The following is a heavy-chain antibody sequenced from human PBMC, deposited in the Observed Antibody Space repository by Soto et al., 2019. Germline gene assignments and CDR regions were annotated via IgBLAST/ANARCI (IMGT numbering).Heavy chain of an antibody. V-gene: IGHV4-38-2*02. D-gene: IGHD3-22*01. CDR1: GYSISSGYY. Sequence: SETLSLTCAVSGYSISSGYYWGWVRQPPGKGLEWIGSIYHSGSTYYNPSLKSRVTISVDTSKNQFSLKLSSVTAADTAVYYCARDKSYDSSGYYSVAFDISGQGPMLTVS. CDR2: IYHSGST. J-gene: IGHJ3*02. CDR3: ARDKSYDSSGYYSVAFDI.